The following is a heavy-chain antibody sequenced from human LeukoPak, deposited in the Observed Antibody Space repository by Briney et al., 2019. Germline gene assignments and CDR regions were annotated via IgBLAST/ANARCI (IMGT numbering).Heavy chain of an antibody. CDR2: VRGRGGST. V-gene: IGHV3-23*01. CDR3: AKDKYSPNINNWFDP. Sequence: GRSLRLSCPAAGLTFSSYAMSCVRQPPRKGMEWVSAVRGRGGSTSYADSVKGRFTISRDNTNNSLYLQMNSLRAEDTAVYYCAKDKYSPNINNWFDPWGQGTLVTVSS. CDR1: GLTFSSYA. D-gene: IGHD5-18*01. J-gene: IGHJ5*02.